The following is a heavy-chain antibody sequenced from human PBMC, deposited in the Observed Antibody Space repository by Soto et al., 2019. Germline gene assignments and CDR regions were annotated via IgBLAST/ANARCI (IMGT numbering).Heavy chain of an antibody. CDR3: ARDLGY. V-gene: IGHV4-59*01. CDR1: GGSISSYY. Sequence: RSLTCTVSGGSISSYYWSWIRQPPGKGLEWIGYIYYSGSTNYNPSLKSRVTISVDTSKNQFSLKLSSVTAADTAVYYCARDLGYWGQGTLVTVSS. CDR2: IYYSGST. J-gene: IGHJ4*02.